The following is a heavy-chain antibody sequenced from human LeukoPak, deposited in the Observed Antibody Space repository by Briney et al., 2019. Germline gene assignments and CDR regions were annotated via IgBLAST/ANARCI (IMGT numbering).Heavy chain of an antibody. V-gene: IGHV3-30*02. CDR3: AKGGYSSSFYYFDY. J-gene: IGHJ4*02. CDR2: IRYDGSNK. CDR1: GFTFSSYG. D-gene: IGHD6-13*01. Sequence: GGSLRLSCAASGFTFSSYGMHWVRQAPGKGLEWVAFIRYDGSNKYYADSVKGRFTISRDNSKNTLYLQMNSLRAEDTAVYYCAKGGYSSSFYYFDYWGQGTLVTVSS.